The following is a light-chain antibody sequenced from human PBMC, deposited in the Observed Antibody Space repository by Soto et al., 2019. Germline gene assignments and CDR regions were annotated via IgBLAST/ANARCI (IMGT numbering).Light chain of an antibody. V-gene: IGKV3-15*01. Sequence: EIVLKQSPATLSLSPGARFTLSGRASQSVDINLAWYQQRAGQAHRLLVYGASTKATDMPGRFSGRGSGTEFTLTINNLQSEEFAVYYCQQYRNWPRTVGQGTKVDIK. CDR1: QSVDIN. CDR3: QQYRNWPRT. J-gene: IGKJ1*01. CDR2: GAS.